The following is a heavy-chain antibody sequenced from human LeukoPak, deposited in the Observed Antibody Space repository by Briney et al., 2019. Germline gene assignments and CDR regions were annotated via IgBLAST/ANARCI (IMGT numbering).Heavy chain of an antibody. CDR2: IYYSGST. Sequence: SETLSLTCTVSGGSISSYYWSWIRQPPGKGLEWIGYIYYSGSTNYNPSLKSRVTISVDTSKNQFSLQLNSVTPEDTAVYYCARVPTMVRGVMPFDYWGQGTLVTVSS. CDR1: GGSISSYY. J-gene: IGHJ4*02. CDR3: ARVPTMVRGVMPFDY. D-gene: IGHD3-10*01. V-gene: IGHV4-59*12.